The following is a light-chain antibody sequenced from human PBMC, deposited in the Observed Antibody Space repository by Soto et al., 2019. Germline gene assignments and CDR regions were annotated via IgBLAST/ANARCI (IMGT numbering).Light chain of an antibody. CDR2: LVS. V-gene: IGKV2-28*01. CDR3: MKALQTPLT. CDR1: QSLLHSDGYNY. Sequence: DIVMTQPPRSLHVTPGDQAYISCRFIQSLLHSDGYNYLDWYLQKSGQSQQLLIYLVSNRASGVPDRFSGSGSGTDFTLKISRVEAEDVGLYYCMKALQTPLTVGHGKRLEIK. J-gene: IGKJ5*01.